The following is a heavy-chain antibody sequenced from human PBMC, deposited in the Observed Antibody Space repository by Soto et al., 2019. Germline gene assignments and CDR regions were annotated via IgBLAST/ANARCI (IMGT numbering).Heavy chain of an antibody. V-gene: IGHV1-69*01. CDR3: ARGPDSSYYYYSY. D-gene: IGHD3-22*01. Sequence: QVQLVQSGAEVKKPGSSVKVSCKASGGSFSNSAISWVRQAPGQGLEWMGGIIPLFGTGNYAQKFQGRVMITADQSRSTAYIELSSLRSEDTAVYYCARGPDSSYYYYSYWGQGTLVTVSS. CDR1: GGSFSNSA. J-gene: IGHJ4*02. CDR2: IIPLFGTG.